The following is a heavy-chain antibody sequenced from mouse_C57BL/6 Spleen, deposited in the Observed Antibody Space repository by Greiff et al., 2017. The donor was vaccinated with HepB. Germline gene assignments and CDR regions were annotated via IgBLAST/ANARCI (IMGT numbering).Heavy chain of an antibody. Sequence: VQLQQSGPELVKPGASVKISCKASGYAFSSSWMNWVKQRPGKGLEWIGRIYPGDGDTNYNGKFKGKATLTADKSSSTAYMQLSSLTSEDSAVFFCARFYYGTYFDYWGQGTTLTVSS. V-gene: IGHV1-82*01. D-gene: IGHD1-1*01. CDR1: GYAFSSSW. J-gene: IGHJ2*01. CDR2: IYPGDGDT. CDR3: ARFYYGTYFDY.